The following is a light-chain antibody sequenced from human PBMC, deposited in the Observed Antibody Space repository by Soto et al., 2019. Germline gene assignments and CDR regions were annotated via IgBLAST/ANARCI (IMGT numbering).Light chain of an antibody. CDR3: QQYNNWPRT. CDR1: QSVSSSY. J-gene: IGKJ1*01. V-gene: IGKV3-15*01. Sequence: EIVLTQSPGTLSLSPGERATLSFRASQSVSSSYLAWYQQKPGQAPSLLIHGASTRATGFPARFSGSGSGTDFTLTISSLQSEDFAVYYCQQYNNWPRTFGQGTKVDI. CDR2: GAS.